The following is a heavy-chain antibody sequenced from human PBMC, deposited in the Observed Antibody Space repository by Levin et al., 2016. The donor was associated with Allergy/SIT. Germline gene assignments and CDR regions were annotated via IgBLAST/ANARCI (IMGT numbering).Heavy chain of an antibody. V-gene: IGHV4-4*02. Sequence: VRQAPGKGLEWIGEIYHSGSTNYNPSLKSRVTISVDKSKNQFSLKLSSVTAADTAVYYCARKPWRLISGGSCYAKPGKGCYYMDVWGKGTTVTVSS. D-gene: IGHD2-15*01. CDR2: IYHSGST. J-gene: IGHJ6*03. CDR3: ARKPWRLISGGSCYAKPGKGCYYMDV.